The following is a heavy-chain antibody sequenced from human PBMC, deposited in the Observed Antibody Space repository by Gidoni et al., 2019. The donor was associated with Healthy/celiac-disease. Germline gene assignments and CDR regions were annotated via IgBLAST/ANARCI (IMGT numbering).Heavy chain of an antibody. Sequence: VQLVESGGAVVQPGRSLRLSCAASGFTFSSYGMHWVRQAPGKGLEWVAVIWYDGSNKCYADSVKGRFTISRDNSKNTLYLQMNSLRAEDTAVYYCAREGGRPTYYFDYWGQGTLVTVSS. J-gene: IGHJ4*02. CDR1: GFTFSSYG. CDR3: AREGGRPTYYFDY. CDR2: IWYDGSNK. V-gene: IGHV3-33*01. D-gene: IGHD3-16*01.